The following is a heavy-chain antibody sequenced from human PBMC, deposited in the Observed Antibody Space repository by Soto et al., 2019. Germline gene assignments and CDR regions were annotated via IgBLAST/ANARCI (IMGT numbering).Heavy chain of an antibody. J-gene: IGHJ3*02. D-gene: IGHD1-1*01. CDR2: TSYDGNNK. Sequence: QVQLVDSGGDVVQPGGSLRLSCTGSGFTFGNYGMHWVRQAPGKGLEWVASTSYDGNNKYYADSLKGRFTISRDNSKDTLYLQMNSLRAEDTAVYYCARDDAFGNENGFDIWGQGTMVTVSS. V-gene: IGHV3-30*03. CDR3: ARDDAFGNENGFDI. CDR1: GFTFGNYG.